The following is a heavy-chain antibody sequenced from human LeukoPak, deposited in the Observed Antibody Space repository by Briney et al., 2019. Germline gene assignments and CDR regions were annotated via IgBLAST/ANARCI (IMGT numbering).Heavy chain of an antibody. D-gene: IGHD2-15*01. Sequence: PGGSLRLSCTASGFTFSTYAMNWVRQAPGKGLEWVSAISDSGGSTYYADSVRGRFTISRYNSKNTLYLQMNSLRAEDTAVYYCVEDFVSWGFDYWGQGTLVTVSS. J-gene: IGHJ4*02. CDR2: ISDSGGST. CDR3: VEDFVSWGFDY. CDR1: GFTFSTYA. V-gene: IGHV3-23*01.